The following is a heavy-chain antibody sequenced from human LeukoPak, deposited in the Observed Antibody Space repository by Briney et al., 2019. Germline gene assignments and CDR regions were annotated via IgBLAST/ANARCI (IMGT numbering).Heavy chain of an antibody. V-gene: IGHV4-38-2*02. Sequence: SETLSLTCTVSGGSISSGYYWGWIRQPPGKGLGWIGSIYHSGSTYYNPSLKSRVTISVDTSKNQFSLKLSSVTAADTAVYYCARYPEAFDIWGQGTMVTVSS. J-gene: IGHJ3*02. CDR2: IYHSGST. CDR3: ARYPEAFDI. CDR1: GGSISSGYY.